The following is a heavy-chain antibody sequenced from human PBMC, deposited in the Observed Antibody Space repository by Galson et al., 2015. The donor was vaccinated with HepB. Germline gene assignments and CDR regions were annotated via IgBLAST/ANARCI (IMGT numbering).Heavy chain of an antibody. D-gene: IGHD3-22*01. CDR2: IIPIFGTA. J-gene: IGHJ3*02. CDR1: GGTFSSYA. CDR3: ARANRPTYYYDSSNGPQSEKAPNGPLVGAFDI. V-gene: IGHV1-69*13. Sequence: SVKVSCKASGGTFSSYAISWVRQAPGQGLEWMGGIIPIFGTANYAQKFQGRVTITADESTSTAYMELSSLRSEDTAVYYCARANRPTYYYDSSNGPQSEKAPNGPLVGAFDIWGQGTMVTVSS.